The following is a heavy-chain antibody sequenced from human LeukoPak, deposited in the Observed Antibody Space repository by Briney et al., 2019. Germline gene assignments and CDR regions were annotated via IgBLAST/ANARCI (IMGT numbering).Heavy chain of an antibody. D-gene: IGHD3-3*01. CDR1: GGSISSYY. CDR3: ARSFLGVGVFFDY. J-gene: IGHJ4*02. V-gene: IGHV4-59*01. CDR2: IYYSGST. Sequence: SETLSLTCTVSGGSISSYYWSWIRQPPGKGLEWIGYIYYSGSTNYNPSLKSRVTISVDTSKNQFSLKLGSVTAADTAVYYCARSFLGVGVFFDYWGQGTLVTVSS.